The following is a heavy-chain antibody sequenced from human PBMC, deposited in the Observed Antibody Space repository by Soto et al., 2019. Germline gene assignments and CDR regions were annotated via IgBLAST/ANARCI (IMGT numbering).Heavy chain of an antibody. CDR2: IYTSGST. Sequence: PSETLSLTCTFSCAFISGYYWSWIRQPAGKGLEWIGRIYTSGSTKYSPSLKSRATMSVDTSKKQFSLKLNSVTAADTAVYYCARESTVAGTDNWFDSWGQGTLVTVSS. V-gene: IGHV4-4*07. CDR3: ARESTVAGTDNWFDS. CDR1: CAFISGYY. J-gene: IGHJ5*01. D-gene: IGHD6-13*01.